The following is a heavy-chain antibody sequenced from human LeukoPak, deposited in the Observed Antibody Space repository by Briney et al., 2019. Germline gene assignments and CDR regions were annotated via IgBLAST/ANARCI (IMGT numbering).Heavy chain of an antibody. D-gene: IGHD4-11*01. CDR1: GFTFSSYA. J-gene: IGHJ4*02. CDR2: ISGSGGST. V-gene: IGHV3-23*01. CDR3: AKDHFHQRRVTTFDY. Sequence: QTGGSLRLSCAASGFTFSSYAMSWVRQAPGKGLEWVSAISGSGGSTYYADSVKGRFTISRDNSKNTLYLQMNSLRAEDTAVYYCAKDHFHQRRVTTFDYWGQGTLVTVSS.